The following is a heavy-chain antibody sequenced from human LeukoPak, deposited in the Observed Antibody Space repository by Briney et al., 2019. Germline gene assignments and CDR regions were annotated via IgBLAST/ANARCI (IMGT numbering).Heavy chain of an antibody. CDR2: IYYSGST. J-gene: IGHJ4*02. Sequence: NSSETLSLTCTVSGGSISSYYWSWIRQPPGKGLEWIGYIYYSGSTNYNPSLKSRVTISVDTSKNQFSLKLSSVTAADTAVYYCARDRDDSSGYSFDYWGQGTLVTVSS. CDR1: GGSISSYY. V-gene: IGHV4-59*01. CDR3: ARDRDDSSGYSFDY. D-gene: IGHD3-22*01.